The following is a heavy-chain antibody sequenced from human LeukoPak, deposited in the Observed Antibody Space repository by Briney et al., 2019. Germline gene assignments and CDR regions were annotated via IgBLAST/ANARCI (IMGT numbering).Heavy chain of an antibody. D-gene: IGHD5-12*01. CDR3: ARGYRTLTLANIVATITDFDY. CDR1: GFTFSSYE. Sequence: GGSLRLSCAASGFTFSSYEVNWVRQAPGKGLEWVSYISSSGSTIYYADSVKGRFTISRDNAKNSLYLQMNSLRAEDTAVYYCARGYRTLTLANIVATITDFDYWGQGTLVTVSS. CDR2: ISSSGSTI. J-gene: IGHJ4*02. V-gene: IGHV3-48*03.